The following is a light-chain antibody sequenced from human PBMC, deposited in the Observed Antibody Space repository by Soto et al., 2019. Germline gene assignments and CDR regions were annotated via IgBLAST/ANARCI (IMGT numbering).Light chain of an antibody. CDR3: GSYRISTAV. CDR2: EIN. J-gene: IGLJ1*01. CDR1: SSDVGAYDY. V-gene: IGLV2-14*01. Sequence: QSALTQPPSASGSPGQSVTISCTGTSSDVGAYDYVSWYQQHPGKAPKLMIYEINKRPSGVSNRFSGSKSGNTASLTISGLQAEDEADYYCGSYRISTAVFGTGTKLTVL.